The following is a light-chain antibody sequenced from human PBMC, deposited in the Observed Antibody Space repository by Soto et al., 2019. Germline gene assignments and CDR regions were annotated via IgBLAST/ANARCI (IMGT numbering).Light chain of an antibody. V-gene: IGLV1-40*01. Sequence: QSVLTQPPSVSGAPGQRVTTSCTGSSSNIGAGYAVHWYQQLPGTAPKLLISDNNNRPSGVPDRFSGSKSGTSASLAITGLQAEDEADYYCQSYDNSHDWDVVFGGGTKVTVL. CDR1: SSNIGAGYA. J-gene: IGLJ2*01. CDR2: DNN. CDR3: QSYDNSHDWDVV.